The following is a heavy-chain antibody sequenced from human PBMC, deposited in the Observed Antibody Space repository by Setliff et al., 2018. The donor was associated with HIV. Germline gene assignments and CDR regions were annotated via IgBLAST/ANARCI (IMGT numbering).Heavy chain of an antibody. CDR2: IYHGGNT. CDR1: GGSISSNSW. D-gene: IGHD2-15*01. Sequence: PSETLSLTCDVSGGSISSNSWWTWVRQPPGKGLEWIGQIYHGGNTRYNPSLKSRLTMSIDKSKNQFSLKLSSLTAADTAVYYCARTIGVVVAATGGFDYWGQGTLVTVSS. V-gene: IGHV4-4*02. J-gene: IGHJ4*02. CDR3: ARTIGVVVAATGGFDY.